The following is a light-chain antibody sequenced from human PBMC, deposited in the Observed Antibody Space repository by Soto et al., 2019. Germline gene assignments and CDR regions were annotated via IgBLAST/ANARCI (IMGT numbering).Light chain of an antibody. J-gene: IGKJ3*01. CDR3: QQLNAYPRT. CDR1: QGISSY. V-gene: IGKV1-9*01. Sequence: IRLTQSPSSLSASVGDRVTITCRASQGISSYLAWYQQKPGKAPKLLIYAASTLQSGVPSRFSGSVSGTDFTLTISSLQPEDFATYYCQQLNAYPRTFGPGTKVDIK. CDR2: AAS.